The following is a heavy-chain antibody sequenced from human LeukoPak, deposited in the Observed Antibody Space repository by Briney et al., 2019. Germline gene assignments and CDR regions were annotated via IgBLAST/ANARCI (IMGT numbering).Heavy chain of an antibody. CDR2: IAGSDGFT. J-gene: IGHJ4*02. V-gene: IGHV3-23*01. Sequence: GGSLRLSCAASGFPFSSYAMNWVRQAPGKGLEWVSVIAGSDGFTQYADSVKGRFTISRDNSKNTVYLQMNRLRVEDTALYYCVRSLDYWGQGTLVTISS. CDR3: VRSLDY. CDR1: GFPFSSYA.